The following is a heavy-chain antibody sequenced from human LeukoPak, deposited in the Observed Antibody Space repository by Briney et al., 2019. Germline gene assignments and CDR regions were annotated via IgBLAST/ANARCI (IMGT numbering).Heavy chain of an antibody. CDR1: GFTFNIYA. J-gene: IGHJ4*02. D-gene: IGHD2-8*01. CDR2: ISSSGGST. CDR3: AKDGVTPSSLDY. V-gene: IGHV3-23*01. Sequence: GGSLRLSCAASGFTFNIYAMSWVRQAPGKGLEWVSGISSSGGSTYYADSVKGRFTISRDNSKNTLYLQMNSLRAEDTAVYYCAKDGVTPSSLDYWGQGTLVTVSS.